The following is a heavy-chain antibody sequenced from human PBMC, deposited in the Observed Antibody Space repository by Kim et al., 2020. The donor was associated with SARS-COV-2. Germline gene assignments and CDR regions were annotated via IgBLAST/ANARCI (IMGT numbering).Heavy chain of an antibody. CDR3: AKDRPYDFWSGYFDY. J-gene: IGHJ4*02. Sequence: DSVKGRFTISRDNSKNTLYLQMNSLRAEDTAVYYCAKDRPYDFWSGYFDYWGQGTLVTVSS. V-gene: IGHV3-30*02. D-gene: IGHD3-3*01.